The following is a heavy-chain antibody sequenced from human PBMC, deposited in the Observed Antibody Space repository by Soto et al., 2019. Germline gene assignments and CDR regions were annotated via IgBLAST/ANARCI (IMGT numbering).Heavy chain of an antibody. CDR2: INPNSGGS. J-gene: IGHJ5*02. CDR1: AYTFTDYY. D-gene: IGHD1-1*01. Sequence: ASVKVSCKASAYTFTDYYIHWVRQAPGQGLEWMGWINPNSGGSYFAQKFLGRVTMTRGTSITTAYMELSRLRSDDTAVYYCARALPEIRMMEGGSFDPWGQGTVVTVSS. V-gene: IGHV1-2*02. CDR3: ARALPEIRMMEGGSFDP.